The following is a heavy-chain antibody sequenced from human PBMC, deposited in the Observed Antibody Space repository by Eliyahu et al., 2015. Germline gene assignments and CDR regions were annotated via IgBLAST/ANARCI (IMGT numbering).Heavy chain of an antibody. CDR3: VRTRDGYNLMDF. Sequence: EVQLVESGGGLVQPGGSLRLSCAASGFTFSRYVVHWVRQAPGKGLEYISTMSSNGDFKVYANSVKGRFTISRDNSKNTLYLQMGSLRAEDMAVYYCVRTRDGYNLMDFWGQGTLVTVSS. CDR1: GFTFSRYV. D-gene: IGHD5-24*01. V-gene: IGHV3-64*01. J-gene: IGHJ4*02. CDR2: MSSNGDFK.